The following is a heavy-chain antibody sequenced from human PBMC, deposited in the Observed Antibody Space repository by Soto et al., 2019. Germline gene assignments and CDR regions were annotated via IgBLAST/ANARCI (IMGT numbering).Heavy chain of an antibody. CDR1: GYSFAGYW. Sequence: GESLKISCKGSGYSFAGYWITWVRQKPGKGLEWMGRIDPSDSQTYYSPSFRGHVTISVTKSITTVFLQWSSLRASDTAMYYCARQIYDSDTGPDFQYYFDSWGQGTPVTVSS. CDR3: ARQIYDSDTGPDFQYYFDS. V-gene: IGHV5-10-1*01. CDR2: IDPSDSQT. J-gene: IGHJ4*02. D-gene: IGHD3-22*01.